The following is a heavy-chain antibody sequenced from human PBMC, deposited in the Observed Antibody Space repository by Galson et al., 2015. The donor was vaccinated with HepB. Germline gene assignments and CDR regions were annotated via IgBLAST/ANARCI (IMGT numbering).Heavy chain of an antibody. CDR1: GFTFSTYG. V-gene: IGHV3-30*18. CDR2: ISYDGNTK. J-gene: IGHJ4*02. Sequence: SLRLSCEASGFTFSTYGMNWVRQAPGKGLEWVAGISYDGNTKYYADSVRGRFTVSRDNSKNTLYLQMNSLIPEDTAVYYCAKDDSYRVVVAANGLEDWGQGTLVTVSS. CDR3: AKDDSYRVVVAANGLED. D-gene: IGHD2-15*01.